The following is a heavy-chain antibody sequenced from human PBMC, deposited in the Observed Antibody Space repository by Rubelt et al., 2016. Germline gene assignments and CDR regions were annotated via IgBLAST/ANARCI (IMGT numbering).Heavy chain of an antibody. CDR1: GGSFSGSY. J-gene: IGHJ4*02. Sequence: QVQLQQWGAGLLKPSETLSLTCAVYGGSFSGSYWGWIREPPGKGLGWIGRIYSSGSTYYNQPLQIRVTVSLDTSKNQVSLKLGSVTAADTAVYYCARGSGRGIQLGHWGQGTLVTVSS. D-gene: IGHD5-18*01. CDR3: ARGSGRGIQLGH. V-gene: IGHV4-34*01. CDR2: IYSSGST.